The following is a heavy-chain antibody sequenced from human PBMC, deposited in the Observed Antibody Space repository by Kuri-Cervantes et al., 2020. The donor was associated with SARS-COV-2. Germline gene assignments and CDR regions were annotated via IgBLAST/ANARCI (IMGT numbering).Heavy chain of an antibody. J-gene: IGHJ4*02. CDR1: GGSISSSSYY. Sequence: SETLSLTCTVSGGSISSSSYYWGWIRQPPGKGLEWIGSIYYSGSTYYNPFLKSRVTISVDTSKNQFSLKLSSVTAADTAVYYCASAYSNYAYFDCWGQGTLVTVSS. CDR2: IYYSGST. CDR3: ASAYSNYAYFDC. D-gene: IGHD4-11*01. V-gene: IGHV4-39*07.